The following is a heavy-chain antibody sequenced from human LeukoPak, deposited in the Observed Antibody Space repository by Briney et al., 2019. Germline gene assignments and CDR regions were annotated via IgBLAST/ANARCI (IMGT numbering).Heavy chain of an antibody. D-gene: IGHD2-15*01. V-gene: IGHV4-34*01. CDR3: ARPLGYCSDSRCPQSWFDP. J-gene: IGHJ5*02. Sequence: SETLSLTCAVSGGCFSGYYWTWIRQPPGKGLEWIGEINHSGRTNYNPSLKSRVIMSVDTSKNQFSLKLSSVTAADTAVYYCARPLGYCSDSRCPQSWFDPWGQGTLVTVSS. CDR2: INHSGRT. CDR1: GGCFSGYY.